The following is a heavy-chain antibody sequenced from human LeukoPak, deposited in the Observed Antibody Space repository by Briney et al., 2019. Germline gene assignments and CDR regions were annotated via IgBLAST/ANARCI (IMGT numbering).Heavy chain of an antibody. D-gene: IGHD6-6*01. Sequence: GGSLRLSCTASGFTFGDYAMNWVRQAPGKGLEWVGFIRSRAYGGTTEYAASVKGRFTISVDDSKSIAYLQMNSLQTEDTAVYYCTRAEYSSSSVYFDYWGQGTLVTVSS. CDR3: TRAEYSSSSVYFDY. CDR1: GFTFGDYA. V-gene: IGHV3-49*04. J-gene: IGHJ4*02. CDR2: IRSRAYGGTT.